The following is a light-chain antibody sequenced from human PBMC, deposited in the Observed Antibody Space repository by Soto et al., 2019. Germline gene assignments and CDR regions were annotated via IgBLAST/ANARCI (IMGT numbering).Light chain of an antibody. Sequence: EIVLTQSPGTLSLSPGEGATLSYRASQSVSDTYLAWYQHKPGQAPRLLIYATSTRATGIPDRFSGSGSGADFTLPISRLEPEDFAVYYCQQYGTPLFTFGPGTRVDIK. CDR1: QSVSDTY. J-gene: IGKJ3*01. V-gene: IGKV3-20*01. CDR3: QQYGTPLFT. CDR2: ATS.